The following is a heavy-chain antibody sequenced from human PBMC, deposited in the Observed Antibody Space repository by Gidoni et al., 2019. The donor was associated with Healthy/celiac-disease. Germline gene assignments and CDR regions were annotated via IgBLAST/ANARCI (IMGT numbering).Heavy chain of an antibody. CDR1: GFTFSSDG. J-gene: IGHJ6*02. V-gene: IGHV3-33*01. D-gene: IGHD3-3*01. CDR2: IWYDGSNK. Sequence: QVQLVESGGGVVQPGRSLRLSCAASGFTFSSDGMHWVRQAPGKGLEWVAVIWYDGSNKYYADSVKGRFTISRDNSKNTLYLQMNSLRAEDTAVYYCARGDDFWSGYPYYYYGMDVWGQGTTVTVSS. CDR3: ARGDDFWSGYPYYYYGMDV.